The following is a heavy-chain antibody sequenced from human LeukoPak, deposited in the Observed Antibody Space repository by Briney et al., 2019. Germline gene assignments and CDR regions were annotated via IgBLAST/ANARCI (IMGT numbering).Heavy chain of an antibody. D-gene: IGHD6-13*01. J-gene: IGHJ4*02. CDR1: GFTVSNNY. CDR2: IYSGGST. Sequence: GGSLRLSCAASGFTVSNNYMSWVRQAPGKGLEWVSVIYSGGSTYYADSVKGRFTISRDNSKNTLYLQMNSLRVEDTAVYYCARSLDGIAASSDYWGQGTLVTVSS. CDR3: ARSLDGIAASSDY. V-gene: IGHV3-53*01.